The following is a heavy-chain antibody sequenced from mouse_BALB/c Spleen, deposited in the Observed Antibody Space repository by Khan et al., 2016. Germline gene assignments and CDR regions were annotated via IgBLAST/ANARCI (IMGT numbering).Heavy chain of an antibody. J-gene: IGHJ4*01. V-gene: IGHV2-6-7*01. CDR3: ARDGWGHYAMDY. CDR2: IWGDGTK. Sequence: QVQLKESGPGLVAPSQSLSITCTVSGFSLIAYGVNWVRQPPGKRLEWLGMIWGDGTKDSNSDLQSRLNIIKDNSKSQVFLKMNSLQTDDTARYDCARDGWGHYAMDYWGQGTSVTVSS. CDR1: GFSLIAYG. D-gene: IGHD2-2*01.